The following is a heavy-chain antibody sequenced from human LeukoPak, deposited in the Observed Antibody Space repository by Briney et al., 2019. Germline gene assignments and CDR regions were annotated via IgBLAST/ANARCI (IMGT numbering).Heavy chain of an antibody. CDR3: ARDWNGSDYDTWL. D-gene: IGHD6-25*01. CDR1: GVSFSDYW. J-gene: IGHJ4*02. V-gene: IGHV3-7*01. CDR2: IREDGNEK. Sequence: GGSLRLSCVASGVSFSDYWMRWVRQAPGKGLEWVGNIREDGNEKNYVDSVDGRCTISRDNAKNSLYLEMNRLRVEDTAIYYCARDWNGSDYDTWLWGQGTLVTVSS.